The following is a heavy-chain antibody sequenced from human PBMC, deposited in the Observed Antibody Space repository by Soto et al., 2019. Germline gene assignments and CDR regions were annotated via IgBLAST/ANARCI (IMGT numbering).Heavy chain of an antibody. V-gene: IGHV1-69*02. CDR2: IIPILGIA. CDR1: GGTFSSYT. J-gene: IGHJ4*02. CDR3: ASDPYPSDHGLEVGYFDY. Sequence: ASVKVSCKASGGTFSSYTISWVRQAPGQGLEWMGRIIPILGIANYAQKFQGRVTITADKSTSTAYMELSSLRSEDTAVYYCASDPYPSDHGLEVGYFDYWGQGTLVTVSS. D-gene: IGHD2-2*02.